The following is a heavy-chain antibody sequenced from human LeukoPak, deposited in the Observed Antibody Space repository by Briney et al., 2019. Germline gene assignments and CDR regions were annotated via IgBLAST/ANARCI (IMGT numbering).Heavy chain of an antibody. D-gene: IGHD3-10*01. V-gene: IGHV3-7*01. CDR1: GFTFSSYS. CDR2: INQDGSET. J-gene: IGHJ4*02. CDR3: VRSLQKFGTRDY. Sequence: GGSLRLSCAASGFTFSSYSMTWVRQAPGKGLEWVAHINQDGSETYYMDSVKGRFTISRDNAKKSVFLQMNSLTAEDTALYYCVRSLQKFGTRDYWGQGTLVTVSS.